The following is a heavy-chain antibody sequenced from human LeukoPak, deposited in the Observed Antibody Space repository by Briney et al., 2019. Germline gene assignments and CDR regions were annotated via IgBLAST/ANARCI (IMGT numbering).Heavy chain of an antibody. D-gene: IGHD3-22*01. J-gene: IGHJ4*02. CDR2: ISAYNGNT. Sequence: ASVKVSCKASGYTFTSYGISWVRQAPGQGLEWMGWISAYNGNTNYAQRPQGRVTMTTDTSTSTAYMELRSLRSDDTAVYYCARDPTLFYYDSSGYPFDYWGQGTLVTVSS. CDR1: GYTFTSYG. V-gene: IGHV1-18*01. CDR3: ARDPTLFYYDSSGYPFDY.